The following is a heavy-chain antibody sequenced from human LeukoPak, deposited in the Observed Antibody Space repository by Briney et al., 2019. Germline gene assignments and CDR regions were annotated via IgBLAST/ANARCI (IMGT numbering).Heavy chain of an antibody. Sequence: GGSLRLCCAASGFTFSAYTMKWVRQAPGRGLDWVSTISGSGGRTYYADSVKGRFNISRDNSKNTLDLQMNSLRVEDTAVYYCARRRWELPSDAFDISGQGTMVTVSS. CDR2: ISGSGGRT. CDR1: GFTFSAYT. J-gene: IGHJ3*02. CDR3: ARRRWELPSDAFDI. V-gene: IGHV3-23*01. D-gene: IGHD1-26*01.